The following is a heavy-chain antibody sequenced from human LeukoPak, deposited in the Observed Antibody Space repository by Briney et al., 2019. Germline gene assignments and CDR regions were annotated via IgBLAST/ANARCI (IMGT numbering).Heavy chain of an antibody. CDR2: TNEDGTII. J-gene: IGHJ4*02. CDR3: AKEGRSLQTY. Sequence: PGGSLRLSCAASGFTFSRFWMHWVRQAPGMGLVWVSRTNEDGTIINYADSVKGRFTISRDNAKNSLYLQMSSLRVEDTAVYYCAKEGRSLQTYWGQGTLVTVSS. D-gene: IGHD5-24*01. V-gene: IGHV3-74*01. CDR1: GFTFSRFW.